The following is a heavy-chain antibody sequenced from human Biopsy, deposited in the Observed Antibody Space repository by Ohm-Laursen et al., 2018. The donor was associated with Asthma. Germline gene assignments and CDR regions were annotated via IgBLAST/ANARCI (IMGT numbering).Heavy chain of an antibody. CDR3: ARVFESSEWGPFYHFGLDV. Sequence: SLRLSCTASGFTFSSYAMSWVRQAPGKGLEWVSAISGSGGSTYYADSVKGRFTISRDKSKNTLYMQMNSLRAEDTAVYYCARVFESSEWGPFYHFGLDVWGQGTTVAVSS. CDR1: GFTFSSYA. CDR2: ISGSGGST. D-gene: IGHD6-25*01. J-gene: IGHJ6*02. V-gene: IGHV3-23*01.